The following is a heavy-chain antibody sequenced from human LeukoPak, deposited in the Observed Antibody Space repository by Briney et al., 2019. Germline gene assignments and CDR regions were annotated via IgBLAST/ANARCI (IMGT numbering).Heavy chain of an antibody. D-gene: IGHD5-24*01. CDR2: ISSSSSYI. CDR3: ARGLRDGYNPYDY. J-gene: IGHJ4*02. V-gene: IGHV3-21*01. CDR1: LFSFSRYS. Sequence: GGSLRLSCAASLFSFSRYSMKWVRQAPGKGLEWVSSISSSSSYIYYADSVKGRFTISRDNAKNSLYLQMNSLRAEDTAVYYCARGLRDGYNPYDYWGQGTLVTVSS.